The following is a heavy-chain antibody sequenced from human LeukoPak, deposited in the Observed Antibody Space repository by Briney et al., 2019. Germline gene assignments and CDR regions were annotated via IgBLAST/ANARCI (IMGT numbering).Heavy chain of an antibody. J-gene: IGHJ4*02. CDR2: ISWNSGSI. CDR3: AKDVRWELLPYYFDY. Sequence: GGSLRLFCAASGFTFDDYAMHWVRQAPGKGLEWVSGISWNSGSIGYADSVKGRFTISRDNAKSSLYLQMNSLRPEDTALYYCAKDVRWELLPYYFDYWGQGTLVTVSS. CDR1: GFTFDDYA. V-gene: IGHV3-9*01. D-gene: IGHD1-26*01.